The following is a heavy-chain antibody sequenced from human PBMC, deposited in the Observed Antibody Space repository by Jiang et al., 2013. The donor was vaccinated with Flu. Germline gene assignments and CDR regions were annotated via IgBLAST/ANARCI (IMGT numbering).Heavy chain of an antibody. CDR2: IYWDDGK. D-gene: IGHD5-18*01. Sequence: TLTLTCTFXGLSVSTSGVRVSWIRQPPGKALEWLARIYWDDGKHYSPSLKSRLTITKDTSKNQVVLSMTNLDPVDTATYYCAHSAYTYGFDYWGQGTLVTVSS. CDR1: GLSVSTSGVR. J-gene: IGHJ4*02. CDR3: AHSAYTYGFDY. V-gene: IGHV2-5*08.